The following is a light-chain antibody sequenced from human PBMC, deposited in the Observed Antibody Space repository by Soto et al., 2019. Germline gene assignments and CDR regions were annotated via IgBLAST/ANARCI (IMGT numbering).Light chain of an antibody. J-gene: IGLJ1*01. CDR3: SSYTSISTYV. CDR1: SSDVGGYNY. Sequence: QSALTQPASVSGSPGQSITISCTGTSSDVGGYNYVSWYQQHPGKAPKFMIYEVNNRASGVSNRFSGSKSGNTASLTISGLQAEDEADYYCSSYTSISTYVFGTGT. V-gene: IGLV2-14*01. CDR2: EVN.